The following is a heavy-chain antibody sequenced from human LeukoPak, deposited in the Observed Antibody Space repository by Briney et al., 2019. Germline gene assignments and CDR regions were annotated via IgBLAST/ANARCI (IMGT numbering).Heavy chain of an antibody. D-gene: IGHD4-23*01. CDR2: IYYSGST. CDR1: GGSISSGDYY. CDR3: ARVGYDYGGNPDYYYYGMDV. V-gene: IGHV4-30-4*02. J-gene: IGHJ6*02. Sequence: SETLSLTCTVSGGSISSGDYYWSWIRQPPGKGLEWIGYIYYSGSTYYNLSLKSRVTIAVDTSKNQFSLKLSSVTAADTAVYYCARVGYDYGGNPDYYYYGMDVWGQGTTVTVSS.